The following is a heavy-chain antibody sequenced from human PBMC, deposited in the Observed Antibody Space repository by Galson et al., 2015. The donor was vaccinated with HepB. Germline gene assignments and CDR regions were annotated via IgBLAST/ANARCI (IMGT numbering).Heavy chain of an antibody. CDR1: GYTFTSYG. Sequence: SCKASGYTFTSYGISWVRQAPGQGLEWMGWISAYNGNTNYAQKLQGRVTMTTDTSTSTAYMELRSLRSDDTAVYYCARLIIQLWYPRGGMDVWGQGTTVTVSS. V-gene: IGHV1-18*01. J-gene: IGHJ6*02. D-gene: IGHD5-18*01. CDR3: ARLIIQLWYPRGGMDV. CDR2: ISAYNGNT.